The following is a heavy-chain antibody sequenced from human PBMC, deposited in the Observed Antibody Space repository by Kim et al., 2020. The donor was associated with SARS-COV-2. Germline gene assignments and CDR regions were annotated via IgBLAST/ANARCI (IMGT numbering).Heavy chain of an antibody. CDR1: GYTFTSYD. CDR2: RNPNRGNT. Sequence: ASVKVSCKASGYTFTSYDINWVRQATGQGLEWMGWRNPNRGNTGYAQKFQGRVTRTRNTSISTAYMELSSLRSEDTAVYYCAREPYSSSTYGFDPWGQGTLVTVSS. D-gene: IGHD6-13*01. CDR3: AREPYSSSTYGFDP. V-gene: IGHV1-8*01. J-gene: IGHJ5*02.